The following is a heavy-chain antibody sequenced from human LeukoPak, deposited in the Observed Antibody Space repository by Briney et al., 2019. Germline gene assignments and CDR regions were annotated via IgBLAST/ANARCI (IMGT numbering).Heavy chain of an antibody. D-gene: IGHD6-13*01. V-gene: IGHV1-18*01. CDR1: GYTFTSYG. J-gene: IGHJ4*02. CDR2: ISSYNGNT. Sequence: ASVKVSCKASGYTFTSYGISWVRQAPGQGLEWMGWISSYNGNTNYAQKLQGRVTMSTDTSTGTAYMELRSLRSDDTAVYYCATDRLGIAENYFDYWGQGTLVTVSS. CDR3: ATDRLGIAENYFDY.